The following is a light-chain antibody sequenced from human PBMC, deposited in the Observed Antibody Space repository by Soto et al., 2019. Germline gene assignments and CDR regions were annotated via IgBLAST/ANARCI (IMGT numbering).Light chain of an antibody. V-gene: IGLV1-40*01. CDR3: QSYDSSLSGSVV. CDR1: SSNIGAGYD. Sequence: QSVLTQPPSVSGDPGQRVTISCTASSSNIGAGYDVHWYQQLPGTAPKRLIYGNSNRPSGVPDRFSGSKSGTSGSLAITGLQADDEADYYCQSYDSSLSGSVVFGGGTKLTVL. J-gene: IGLJ2*01. CDR2: GNS.